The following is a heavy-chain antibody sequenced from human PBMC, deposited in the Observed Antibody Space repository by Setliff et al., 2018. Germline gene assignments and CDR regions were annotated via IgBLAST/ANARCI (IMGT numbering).Heavy chain of an antibody. CDR2: IYYSGST. CDR3: ARDSGYYLYYFDY. J-gene: IGHJ4*02. V-gene: IGHV4-59*01. CDR1: GDSMSFSY. D-gene: IGHD3-22*01. Sequence: PSETLSLTCSVSGDSMSFSYWSWIRQPPGKGLEWIGYIYYSGSTDSHPSLKSRVSISIDTSKNQFSLNVRSVTAADTAIYYCARDSGYYLYYFDYWGQGTLVTVSS.